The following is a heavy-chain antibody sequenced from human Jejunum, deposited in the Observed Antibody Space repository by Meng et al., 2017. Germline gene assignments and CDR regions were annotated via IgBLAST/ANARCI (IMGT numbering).Heavy chain of an antibody. Sequence: GGSLRLSCAASGFIFSGYEMNWVRQAPGKGLEWVSYISWTGSTVYYADSVEGRFTISRDNAKNSLYLQMNSLKVEDTAVYYCTRDWTHDTGGTGDHWGQGTLVTVSS. CDR3: TRDWTHDTGGTGDH. CDR2: ISWTGSTV. V-gene: IGHV3-48*03. D-gene: IGHD2-8*02. J-gene: IGHJ4*02. CDR1: GFIFSGYE.